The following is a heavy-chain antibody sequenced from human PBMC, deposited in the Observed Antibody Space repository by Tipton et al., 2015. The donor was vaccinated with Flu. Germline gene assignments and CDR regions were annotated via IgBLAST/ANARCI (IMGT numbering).Heavy chain of an antibody. V-gene: IGHV4-38-2*02. J-gene: IGHJ3*02. D-gene: IGHD4-23*01. Sequence: TLSLTCTVSGYSISSGYYWGWIRQPPGKVLEWIGSIYHSGSTYYNPSLKSRVTISVDTSKNQFSLKLSSVTAADTAVYYCARGLGGYGGNSAQNAFDIWGQGTMVTVSS. CDR1: GYSISSGYY. CDR3: ARGLGGYGGNSAQNAFDI. CDR2: IYHSGST.